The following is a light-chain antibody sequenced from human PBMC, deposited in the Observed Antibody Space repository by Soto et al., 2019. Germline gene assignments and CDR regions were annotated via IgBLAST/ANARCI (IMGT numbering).Light chain of an antibody. J-gene: IGKJ3*01. Sequence: EIVLTQSPGTLSLSPGERATLSCRASQSVSSSYLAWYQQKPGQAPRLLIYGASSRATGIPDRFSGSGSGTDFTLTISRLEPEDVAVYYCQQYGRCLLTFGPGAKVDIK. CDR1: QSVSSSY. CDR2: GAS. CDR3: QQYGRCLLT. V-gene: IGKV3-20*01.